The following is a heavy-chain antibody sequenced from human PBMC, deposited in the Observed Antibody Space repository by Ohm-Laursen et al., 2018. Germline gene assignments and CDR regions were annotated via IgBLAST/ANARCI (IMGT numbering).Heavy chain of an antibody. CDR3: ARDYGSGSSSFDY. D-gene: IGHD3-10*01. CDR2: ISHSGFT. J-gene: IGHJ4*02. Sequence: GTLSLTCPVSGASINNNSYFWGWVRQPPGKGLEWIGSISHSGFTSYNPPLKSRVTISVDTSKNQFSLSLRFVTAADTAVYYCARDYGSGSSSFDYWGQGTLVSVSS. V-gene: IGHV4-39*07. CDR1: GASINNNSYF.